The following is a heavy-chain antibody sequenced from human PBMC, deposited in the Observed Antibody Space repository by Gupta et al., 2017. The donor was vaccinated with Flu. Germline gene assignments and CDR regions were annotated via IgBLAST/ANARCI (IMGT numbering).Heavy chain of an antibody. D-gene: IGHD3-16*02. CDR2: INHSGST. J-gene: IGHJ4*02. V-gene: IGHV4-34*01. CDR3: ATGRGGYPY. CDR1: GWSFSGSY. Sequence: QVQLQQWGVGLLKPSETLSLTCAVYGWSFSGSYWSWIRQPPGKGLEWIGQINHSGSTNYNPSLKSRVTISVDTSKNQFSRKLSSVTAADTAVYYGATGRGGYPYGGQGTLVTVSS.